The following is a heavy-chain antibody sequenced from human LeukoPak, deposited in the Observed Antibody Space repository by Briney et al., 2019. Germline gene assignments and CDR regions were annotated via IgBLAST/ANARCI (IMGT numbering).Heavy chain of an antibody. J-gene: IGHJ5*02. CDR2: IYHSGRT. CDR1: GYSISSGYY. D-gene: IGHD6-13*01. Sequence: SETLSLTCTVSGYSISSGYYWGWIRQPPGKGLEWIGSIYHSGRTYYNPSLKSRVTISVDTSRNQFSLKLTSVTAADTAVYYCASTQLVTTWFAPWGQGTLVTVSS. V-gene: IGHV4-38-2*02. CDR3: ASTQLVTTWFAP.